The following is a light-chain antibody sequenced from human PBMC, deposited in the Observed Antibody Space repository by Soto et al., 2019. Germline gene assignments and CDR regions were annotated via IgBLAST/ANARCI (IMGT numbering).Light chain of an antibody. CDR1: SSDIGTYNL. Sequence: QSALTQPASVSGSPGQSITISCTGTSSDIGTYNLVSWYQHYPGKAPKLMIYEGIKRPSGVSNRFSGSKSGNAASLTISGLQAEDEADYYCSSYTRNTTLVFGTGTKLTVL. CDR3: SSYTRNTTLV. V-gene: IGLV2-14*02. J-gene: IGLJ1*01. CDR2: EGI.